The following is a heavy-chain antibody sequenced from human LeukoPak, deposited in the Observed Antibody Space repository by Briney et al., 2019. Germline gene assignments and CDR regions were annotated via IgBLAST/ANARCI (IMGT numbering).Heavy chain of an antibody. V-gene: IGHV1-69*13. CDR2: IIPIFGTA. J-gene: IGHJ5*02. CDR1: GGTFSSYP. D-gene: IGHD6-19*01. CDR3: AKTIAVAGTSIWFDP. Sequence: SVKVSCKASGGTFSSYPISWVRQAPGQGLEWMGGIIPIFGTADYAQKFQGRVTITADESTSTAYMELSSLRSEDTALYYCAKTIAVAGTSIWFDPWGQGTLVTVSS.